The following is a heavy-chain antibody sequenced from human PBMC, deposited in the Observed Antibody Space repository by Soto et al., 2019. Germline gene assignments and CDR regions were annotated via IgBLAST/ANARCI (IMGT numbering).Heavy chain of an antibody. D-gene: IGHD3-10*01. V-gene: IGHV1-2*04. CDR1: GYTFTGYY. J-gene: IGHJ6*02. CDR2: INPNSGGT. Sequence: VASVKVSCKASGYTFTGYYMHWVRQAPGQGLEWMGWINPNSGGTNYAQKFQGWVTMTRDTSISTAYMELSRLRSDDTAVYYCARALSSYYYGSGSHIAYYYYGMDVWGQGTTVTVSS. CDR3: ARALSSYYYGSGSHIAYYYYGMDV.